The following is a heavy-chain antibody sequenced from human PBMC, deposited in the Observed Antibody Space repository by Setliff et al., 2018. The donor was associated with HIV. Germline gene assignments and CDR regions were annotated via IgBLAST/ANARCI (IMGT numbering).Heavy chain of an antibody. J-gene: IGHJ4*02. V-gene: IGHV1-69*05. Sequence: SVKVSCKASGGTFSSYAISWVRQAPGQGLEWMGGIIPIFGTANYAQKFQGRVTITTDESTSTAYMELSSLRSEDTAVYYCARGRSLRFGELWGAYFDYWGQGTLVTVSS. CDR3: ARGRSLRFGELWGAYFDY. D-gene: IGHD3-10*01. CDR2: IIPIFGTA. CDR1: GGTFSSYA.